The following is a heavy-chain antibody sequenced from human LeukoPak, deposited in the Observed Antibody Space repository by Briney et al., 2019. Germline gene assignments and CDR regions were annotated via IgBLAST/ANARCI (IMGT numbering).Heavy chain of an antibody. V-gene: IGHV3-74*01. Sequence: GGSLRLSCAASGFTFSSYWMHWVRQAPGKGLVWVSRVNSDGSSTSYADSVKGRFTVSRDNAKNTLYLQMNSLRAEDTAVYYCARASDSSGYYDYWGQGTLVTVSS. D-gene: IGHD3-22*01. CDR3: ARASDSSGYYDY. J-gene: IGHJ4*02. CDR1: GFTFSSYW. CDR2: VNSDGSST.